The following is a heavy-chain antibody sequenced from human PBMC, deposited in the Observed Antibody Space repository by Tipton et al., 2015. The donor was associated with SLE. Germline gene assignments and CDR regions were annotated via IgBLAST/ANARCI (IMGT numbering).Heavy chain of an antibody. D-gene: IGHD6-13*01. CDR3: AKGRLQLVPLDYTMDV. Sequence: SLRLSCSASGFTFSSYAMHWVRQAPGKRLEFVSSITTNGDNTYYTDSVKGRFTISRDNSKNTLYLQMNSLRAEDTAVYNCAKGRLQLVPLDYTMDVWGQGTTVTVSS. V-gene: IGHV3-64D*08. CDR2: ITTNGDNT. J-gene: IGHJ6*02. CDR1: GFTFSSYA.